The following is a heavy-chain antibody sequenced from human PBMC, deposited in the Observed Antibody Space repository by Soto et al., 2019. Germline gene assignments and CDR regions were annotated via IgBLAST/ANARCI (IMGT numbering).Heavy chain of an antibody. CDR2: ISSSSSYI. CDR3: AKGGYGSANSGYAFDI. V-gene: IGHV3-21*01. J-gene: IGHJ3*02. Sequence: EVQLVESGGGLVKPGGSLRLSCAASGLIFSSYSMNWVRQALGKGLEWVSSISSSSSYIYYADSVKGRFTISRDNAKDSLYLQMNSLRAEDTAVYYCAKGGYGSANSGYAFDIWGQGTMVTVSS. D-gene: IGHD3-10*01. CDR1: GLIFSSYS.